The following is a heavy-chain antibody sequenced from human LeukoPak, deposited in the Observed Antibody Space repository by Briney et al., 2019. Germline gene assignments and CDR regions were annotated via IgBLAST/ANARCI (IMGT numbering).Heavy chain of an antibody. D-gene: IGHD2-21*02. CDR3: ARLRLPAYQDAFDI. CDR1: GFTFSTYG. CDR2: IRYDGSKT. Sequence: GGSLRLPCAASGFTFSTYGIHWARQAPGKGLEWVAFIRYDGSKTHYADSVKGRFTISRDNSKNMVYLQMNSLRAEDTAVYYCARLRLPAYQDAFDIWGQGTMVTVSS. V-gene: IGHV3-30*02. J-gene: IGHJ3*02.